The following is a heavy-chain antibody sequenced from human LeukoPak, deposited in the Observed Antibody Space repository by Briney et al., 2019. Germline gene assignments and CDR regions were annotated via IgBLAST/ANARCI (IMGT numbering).Heavy chain of an antibody. D-gene: IGHD3-10*01. V-gene: IGHV1-69*04. CDR1: GGTFSSYA. CDR3: AREYYYGSGSYYPPHYYYGMDV. CDR2: IIPILGIA. J-gene: IGHJ6*02. Sequence: ASVKVSCKASGGTFSSYAISWVRQAPGQGLEWMGRIIPILGIANYAQKFQGRVTITADKSTSTAYMELSSLRSEDTAVYYCAREYYYGSGSYYPPHYYYGMDVWGQGTTVTVSS.